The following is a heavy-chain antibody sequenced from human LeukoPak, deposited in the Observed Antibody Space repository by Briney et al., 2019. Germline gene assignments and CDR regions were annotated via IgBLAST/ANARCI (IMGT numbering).Heavy chain of an antibody. CDR3: ASLKNYYGSSGYVVTDTFDI. J-gene: IGHJ3*02. D-gene: IGHD3-22*01. CDR2: ISGYYGNT. CDR1: GYTFTPYN. V-gene: IGHV1-18*01. Sequence: ASVKVSCKASGYTFTPYNINWVRQAPGKGLEWMGWISGYYGNTHYAQNLQGRVTMPTHTCTSTAYMELRSLKAEDPAVHSCASLKNYYGSSGYVVTDTFDISGQGTMVTVSS.